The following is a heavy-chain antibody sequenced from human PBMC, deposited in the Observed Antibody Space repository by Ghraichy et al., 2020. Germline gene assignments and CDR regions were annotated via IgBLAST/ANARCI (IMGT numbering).Heavy chain of an antibody. J-gene: IGHJ4*02. CDR3: ARELSGSYGQAVY. CDR1: GGSISGYY. V-gene: IGHV4-4*07. CDR2: IYSSGST. Sequence: SETLSLTCTVSGGSISGYYWTWIRQSAGKGLEWIGRIYSSGSTSYNPSLRSRLTMSVEPSKSQFSLKLSSVTAADTAVYYCARELSGSYGQAVYWGRGTQVTVSS. D-gene: IGHD1-26*01.